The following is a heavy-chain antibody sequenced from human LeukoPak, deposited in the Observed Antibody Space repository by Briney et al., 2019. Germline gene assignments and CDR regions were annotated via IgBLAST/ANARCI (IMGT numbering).Heavy chain of an antibody. V-gene: IGHV4-30-4*01. CDR2: IYYSGST. CDR3: ARARGYIYYYDSSGYFD. CDR1: GGSISSGDYY. D-gene: IGHD3-22*01. J-gene: IGHJ4*02. Sequence: SETLSLTCTVSGGSISSGDYYWSWIRQPPGKGLEWIGYIYYSGSTYYNPSLKSRVTISVDTSKNQFSLKPSSVTAADTAVYYCARARGYIYYYDSSGYFDWGQGTLVTVSS.